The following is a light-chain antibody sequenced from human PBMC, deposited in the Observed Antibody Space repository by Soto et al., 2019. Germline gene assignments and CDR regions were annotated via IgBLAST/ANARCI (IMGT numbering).Light chain of an antibody. Sequence: EIVLTQSPATLSLSPGERATDSCRASQSVSSYLAWYQQKPGQTPRLLIYDASNRATGIPARFSGSGSGTDFTLTISSLEPEDFAVYYCQQRSSWPRTFGQGTKLEIK. V-gene: IGKV3-11*01. CDR3: QQRSSWPRT. CDR2: DAS. J-gene: IGKJ2*01. CDR1: QSVSSY.